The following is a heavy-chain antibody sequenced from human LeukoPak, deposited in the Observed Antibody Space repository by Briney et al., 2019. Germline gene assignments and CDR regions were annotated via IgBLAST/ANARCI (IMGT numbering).Heavy chain of an antibody. CDR3: AKAGGVNNGRYYFDY. D-gene: IGHD3-16*01. J-gene: IGHJ4*02. Sequence: GGSLRLSCAASGFTFSSYSMNWVRQAPGKGLQWVSTITSGGGSTYYADSVKGRFTISRDNSKSTLYLQMNSLRTEDTAVYYCAKAGGVNNGRYYFDYWGQGTLVTVSS. V-gene: IGHV3-23*01. CDR2: ITSGGGST. CDR1: GFTFSSYS.